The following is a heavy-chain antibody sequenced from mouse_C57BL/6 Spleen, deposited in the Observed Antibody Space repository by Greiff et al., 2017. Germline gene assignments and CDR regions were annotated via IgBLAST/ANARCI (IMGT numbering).Heavy chain of an antibody. CDR1: GFNIIDYY. V-gene: IGHV14-2*01. D-gene: IGHD2-1*01. J-gene: IGHJ2*01. CDR2: IDPSDGET. Sequence: VQLQQSGAELVKPGPSVKLSCTASGFNIIDYYMHWLKQRTEQGLEWIGGIDPSDGETKYAQTFKGKATITADTATNTAYLQRSSLTSEDTAVYYGAPCYYGNYGHWGQGTTLTVSS. CDR3: APCYYGNYGH.